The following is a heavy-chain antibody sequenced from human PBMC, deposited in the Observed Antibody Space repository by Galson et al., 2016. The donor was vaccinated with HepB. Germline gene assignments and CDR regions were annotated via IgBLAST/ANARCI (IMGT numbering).Heavy chain of an antibody. CDR3: ARRPPVTGRSGHYFDS. CDR1: GYSFSSHW. J-gene: IGHJ4*02. CDR2: ISPGDSDT. V-gene: IGHV5-51*01. Sequence: QSGAEVKKPGESLKISCKGSGYSFSSHWIGWVRQMPGKGLEWMGIISPGDSDTRYSPSFQGQVTISVDKAINTAYMQWSSLKASDSGIYYCARRPPVTGRSGHYFDSWGQGTLVTVSS. D-gene: IGHD4-11*01.